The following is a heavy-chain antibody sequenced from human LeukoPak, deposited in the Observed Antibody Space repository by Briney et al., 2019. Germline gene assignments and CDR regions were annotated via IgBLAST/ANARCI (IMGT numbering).Heavy chain of an antibody. V-gene: IGHV4-34*01. Sequence: TSETLSLTCAVYGGSFSGYYWSWIRQPPGKGLEWIGEINHSGSTNYNPSLKSRVTISVDTSKNQFSLKLSSVTAADTAVYYCASAIAARRGRNWFDPWGQGTLVTVSS. J-gene: IGHJ5*02. CDR1: GGSFSGYY. D-gene: IGHD6-6*01. CDR2: INHSGST. CDR3: ASAIAARRGRNWFDP.